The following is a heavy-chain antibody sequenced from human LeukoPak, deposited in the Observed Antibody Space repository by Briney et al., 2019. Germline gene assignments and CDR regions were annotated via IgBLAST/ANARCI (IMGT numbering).Heavy chain of an antibody. Sequence: GGSLRLSCAASGFTFSSYSMNWVRQAPGKGLEWVSYISSSGSTIYYADSVKGRFTISRDNAKNSLYLQMNSLRAEDTAVYYCARSYGDYLFDYWGQGTLVTVSS. J-gene: IGHJ4*02. V-gene: IGHV3-48*04. D-gene: IGHD4-17*01. CDR1: GFTFSSYS. CDR2: ISSSGSTI. CDR3: ARSYGDYLFDY.